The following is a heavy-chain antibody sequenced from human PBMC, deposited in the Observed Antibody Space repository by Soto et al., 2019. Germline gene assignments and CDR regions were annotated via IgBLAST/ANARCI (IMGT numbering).Heavy chain of an antibody. Sequence: QVQLVESGGGVVQPGRSLRLSCAASGFTFSSYGMHWVRQAPGKGLEWVAVIWYDGSNKYYADSVKGRFTISRDNSKNTLYLQMNSLRAEDTAVYYCARVSGDYFNGMDVWGQGTTVTVSS. CDR2: IWYDGSNK. V-gene: IGHV3-33*01. J-gene: IGHJ6*02. D-gene: IGHD4-17*01. CDR3: ARVSGDYFNGMDV. CDR1: GFTFSSYG.